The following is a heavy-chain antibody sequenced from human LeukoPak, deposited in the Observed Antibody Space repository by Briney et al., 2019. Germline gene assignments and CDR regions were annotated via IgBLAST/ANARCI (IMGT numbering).Heavy chain of an antibody. CDR3: TRMTTGHDY. J-gene: IGHJ4*02. CDR1: GVSFDDYY. Sequence: SETLSLTCAVSGVSFDDYYWAWVRQTPGKGLEWIGEINHSGYTNDSPSLKSRVTLSIDTSKKQFSPNLRSVTVADAGIYYCTRMTTGHDYWGQGTLVTVSS. CDR2: INHSGYT. D-gene: IGHD4-17*01. V-gene: IGHV4-34*01.